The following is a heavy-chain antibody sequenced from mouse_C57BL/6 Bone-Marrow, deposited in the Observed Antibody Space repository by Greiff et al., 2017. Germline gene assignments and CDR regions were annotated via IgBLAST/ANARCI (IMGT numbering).Heavy chain of an antibody. D-gene: IGHD1-1*02. J-gene: IGHJ1*03. CDR2: IHPNSGST. CDR1: GYTFTSYW. V-gene: IGHV1-64*01. Sequence: QVQLQQPGAELVKPGASVKLSCKASGYTFTSYWMHWVKQRPGQGLEWIGLIHPNSGSTNYNEKFKSKVTLTVDKASSTACMQLSSLTSEDSAVYDCAGRGSVGWFDVWGKGTTVTVSA. CDR3: AGRGSVGWFDV.